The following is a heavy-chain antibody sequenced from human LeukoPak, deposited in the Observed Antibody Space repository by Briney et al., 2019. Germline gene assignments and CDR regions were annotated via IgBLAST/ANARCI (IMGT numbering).Heavy chain of an antibody. V-gene: IGHV3-21*01. J-gene: IGHJ3*02. D-gene: IGHD3-10*01. CDR1: GFTFSSYS. Sequence: GGSLRLFCAASGFTFSSYSMNWVRQAPGKGLEWVSSISSSSSYIYYADSVKGRFTISRDNAKNSLYLQMNSLRAEDTAVYYCARERYDNRGGAFDIWGQGTMVTVSS. CDR3: ARERYDNRGGAFDI. CDR2: ISSSSSYI.